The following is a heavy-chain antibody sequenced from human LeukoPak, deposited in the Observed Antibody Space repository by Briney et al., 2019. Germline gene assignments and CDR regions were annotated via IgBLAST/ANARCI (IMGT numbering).Heavy chain of an antibody. CDR3: ARGSSSTSTGFDY. CDR1: GYTFTSYG. Sequence: ASVKVSCKASGYTFTSYGINWVRQAPGQGLEWMGWISAYNGNTNYAQNLQGRVTMTTDTSTTTACMELRSLRSDDTAVYYCARGSSSTSTGFDYWGQGTLVTVSS. J-gene: IGHJ4*02. CDR2: ISAYNGNT. V-gene: IGHV1-18*01. D-gene: IGHD2-2*01.